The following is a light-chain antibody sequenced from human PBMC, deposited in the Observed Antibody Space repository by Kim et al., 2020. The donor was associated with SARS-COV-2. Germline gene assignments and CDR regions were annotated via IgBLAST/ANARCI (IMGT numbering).Light chain of an antibody. Sequence: SYNFVSWYQQHPGKVPKLIIYEVNKRPSGVSHRFSGSKSGNTASLTISGLQAEDEADYYCCSYALTSGIFGGGTQLTVL. CDR2: EVN. CDR3: CSYALTSGI. CDR1: SYNF. V-gene: IGLV2-23*02. J-gene: IGLJ2*01.